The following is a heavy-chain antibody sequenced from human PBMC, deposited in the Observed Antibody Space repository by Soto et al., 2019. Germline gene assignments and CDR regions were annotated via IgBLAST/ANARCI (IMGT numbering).Heavy chain of an antibody. CDR1: GFTLSNIY. V-gene: IGHV3-7*03. CDR3: ARDPVTSD. Sequence: PGGSLRLSCAASGFTLSNIYISWVRQAPGKGLEWLGNIKGDGSDAHYVDSVKGRFTISRDNAGNSIYLQMNNLRAEDTAMYYCARDPVTSDWGQGTLVTVS. CDR2: IKGDGSDA. J-gene: IGHJ4*02.